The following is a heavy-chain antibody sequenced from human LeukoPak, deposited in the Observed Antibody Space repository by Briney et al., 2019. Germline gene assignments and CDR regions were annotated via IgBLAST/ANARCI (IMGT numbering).Heavy chain of an antibody. CDR3: ARDRWFGELSSMDV. V-gene: IGHV1-2*02. D-gene: IGHD3-10*01. J-gene: IGHJ6*02. CDR1: GYTFTGYY. Sequence: ASVKVSCKASGYTFTGYYMHWVRQAPGQGLEWKGWINPNSGGTNYAQKFQGRVTMTRDTSISTAYMELSRLRSDDTAVYYCARDRWFGELSSMDVWGQGTTVTVSS. CDR2: INPNSGGT.